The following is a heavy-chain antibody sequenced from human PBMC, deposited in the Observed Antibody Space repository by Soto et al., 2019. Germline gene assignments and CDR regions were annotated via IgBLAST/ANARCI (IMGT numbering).Heavy chain of an antibody. Sequence: ETLSLTCSVSGGSISRYYWSWIRQPPGKGLEWIGYAYYSGDTGYNPSLQSRVTMAVDTSKNQVSLKLTSVTAADTAVYYCARDRSTYGGGGTGEVKENWFDPWGQGALVTAPQ. D-gene: IGHD2-8*01. CDR3: ARDRSTYGGGGTGEVKENWFDP. J-gene: IGHJ5*02. V-gene: IGHV4-59*01. CDR1: GGSISRYY. CDR2: AYYSGDT.